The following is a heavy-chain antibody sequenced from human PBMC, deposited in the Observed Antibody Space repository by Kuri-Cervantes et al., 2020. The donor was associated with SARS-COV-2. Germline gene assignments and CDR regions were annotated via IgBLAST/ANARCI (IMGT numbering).Heavy chain of an antibody. Sequence: GGSLRLSCAASGFTFSSYAMSWVRQAPGKGLEWVSAISGSGGSTYYADSVKGRFTISRGNSKNTLYLQMNSLRAEDTAVYYCAKGVAAADSYYFDYWGQGTLVTVSS. D-gene: IGHD6-13*01. J-gene: IGHJ4*02. CDR1: GFTFSSYA. CDR3: AKGVAAADSYYFDY. V-gene: IGHV3-23*01. CDR2: ISGSGGST.